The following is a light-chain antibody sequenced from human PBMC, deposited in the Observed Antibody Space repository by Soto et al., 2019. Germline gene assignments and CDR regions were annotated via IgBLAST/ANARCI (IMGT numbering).Light chain of an antibody. CDR1: QTVRNNY. J-gene: IGKJ5*01. Sequence: EFVLTQSPGTLSLSPGERATLSCRASQTVRNNYLAWYQQKPGQAPRLLIYGASTRAPGIPARFSGRGSGADFTLTISSLEPEDFAVYYCQQRSDSITFGQGTRLEIK. V-gene: IGKV3-11*01. CDR3: QQRSDSIT. CDR2: GAS.